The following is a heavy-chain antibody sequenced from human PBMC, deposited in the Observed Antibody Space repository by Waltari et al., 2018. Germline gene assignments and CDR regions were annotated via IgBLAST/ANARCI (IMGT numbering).Heavy chain of an antibody. D-gene: IGHD1-26*01. CDR2: ISSSGDSL. J-gene: IGHJ4*02. CDR1: GFSFSSYF. Sequence: EVQLVESGGGLVKPGGSLRLSCAASGFSFSSYFMHWVRQAPGKGREWVSAISSSGDSLYDGDSVRGRVTISRDNAKNSVSLHMNSLRAEDTAVYYCARANGVIVGATGDFDYWGQGTLVTVSS. CDR3: ARANGVIVGATGDFDY. V-gene: IGHV3-21*01.